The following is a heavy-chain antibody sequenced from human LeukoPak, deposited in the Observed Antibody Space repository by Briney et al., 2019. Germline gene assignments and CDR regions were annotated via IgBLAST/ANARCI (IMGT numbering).Heavy chain of an antibody. D-gene: IGHD3-22*01. V-gene: IGHV3-23*01. CDR1: GFTFSSYA. Sequence: PGGSLRLSCAASGFTFSSYAMSWVRQAPGKGLEWVSAISGSGGSTYYADSVKSRFTISRDNSKNTLYLQMNSLRAEDTAVYYCAKDPLYYYDSSYFDYWGQGTLVTVSS. CDR2: ISGSGGST. CDR3: AKDPLYYYDSSYFDY. J-gene: IGHJ4*02.